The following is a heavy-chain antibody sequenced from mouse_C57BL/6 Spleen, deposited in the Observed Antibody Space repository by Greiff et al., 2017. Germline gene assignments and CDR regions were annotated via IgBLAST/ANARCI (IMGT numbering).Heavy chain of an antibody. Sequence: EVKLMESGGGLVKPGGSLKLSCAASGFTFSDYGMHWVRQAPEKGLEWVAYIRSGSSTIYYADTVKGRFTISRDNAKNTLFLQMTSLRSEYTAMYYCASSYYYGSRYYAMDYWGQGTSVTVSS. D-gene: IGHD1-1*01. CDR2: IRSGSSTI. V-gene: IGHV5-17*01. J-gene: IGHJ4*01. CDR1: GFTFSDYG. CDR3: ASSYYYGSRYYAMDY.